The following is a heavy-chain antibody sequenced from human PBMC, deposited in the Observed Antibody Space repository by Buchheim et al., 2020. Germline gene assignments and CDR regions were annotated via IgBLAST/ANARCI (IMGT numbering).Heavy chain of an antibody. V-gene: IGHV3-23*01. D-gene: IGHD3-9*01. CDR3: AKTVHILPGYQRWVYYMDV. J-gene: IGHJ6*03. CDR1: GFPFNTYA. Sequence: EVQLLESGGGLVQPGGSLRLSCAASGFPFNTYAMSWVRQAPGKGLEWVSTITGTADNTYYADSVKGRFTISRDNSKNMLYLEMNSLRAEDAAIYFCAKTVHILPGYQRWVYYMDVWGKGTT. CDR2: ITGTADNT.